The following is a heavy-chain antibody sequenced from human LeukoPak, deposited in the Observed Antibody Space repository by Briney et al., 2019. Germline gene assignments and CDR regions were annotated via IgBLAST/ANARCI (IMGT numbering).Heavy chain of an antibody. Sequence: PSETLSLTCTVSGYSISSGYYWGWIRQPPGKGLEWIGSIHHSGSTYYNPSLKSRVTISVDTSKNQFSLKLSSVTAADTAVYYCARQNLGADAFDIWGQGTMVTVSS. J-gene: IGHJ3*02. V-gene: IGHV4-38-2*02. D-gene: IGHD1-26*01. CDR2: IHHSGST. CDR3: ARQNLGADAFDI. CDR1: GYSISSGYY.